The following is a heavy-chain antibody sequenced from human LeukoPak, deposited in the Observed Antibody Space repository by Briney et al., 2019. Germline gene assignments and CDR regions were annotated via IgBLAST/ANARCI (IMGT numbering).Heavy chain of an antibody. V-gene: IGHV3-23*01. J-gene: IGHJ6*02. Sequence: GGSLRLSCAASGFTFSSYAMGWVRQAPGKGLEWVSVISGRGGSTYYADSVKGRFTISRDNSKNTLYLQMNSLRAEDTAVYYCAKGYCSSSSCPYYYYYYGMDVWGQGTTVTVSS. CDR2: ISGRGGST. CDR1: GFTFSSYA. CDR3: AKGYCSSSSCPYYYYYYGMDV. D-gene: IGHD2-2*01.